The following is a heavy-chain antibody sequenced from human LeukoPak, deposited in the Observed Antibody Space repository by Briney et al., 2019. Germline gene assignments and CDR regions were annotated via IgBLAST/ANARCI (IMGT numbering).Heavy chain of an antibody. CDR2: FDPEDGKT. D-gene: IGHD3-22*01. CDR3: ATLNYYDSSGYYEGSPQDY. Sequence: ASVKVSCKVSGYTLIELSMHWVRQAPGKGPEWMGGFDPEDGKTIYAQKFQGRVTMTEDTSTDTAYMELSSLRSEDTAVYYCATLNYYDSSGYYEGSPQDYWGQGTLVTVSS. V-gene: IGHV1-24*01. J-gene: IGHJ4*02. CDR1: GYTLIELS.